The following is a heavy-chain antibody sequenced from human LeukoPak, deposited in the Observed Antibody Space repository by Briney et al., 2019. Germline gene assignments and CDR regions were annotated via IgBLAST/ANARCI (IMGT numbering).Heavy chain of an antibody. CDR2: IKSKTEGGTT. CDR3: TTGGRRSTSQYYYGMDV. V-gene: IGHV3-15*01. D-gene: IGHD2-2*01. J-gene: IGHJ6*02. Sequence: GGSLRLSCAASGFTFTSAWMTWVRQAPGKGLEWVGRIKSKTEGGTTDYAAPVKGRFTISRDDSKNMVYLQMNSLKTEDTAVYYCTTGGRRSTSQYYYGMDVWGQGTTVTVSS. CDR1: GFTFTSAW.